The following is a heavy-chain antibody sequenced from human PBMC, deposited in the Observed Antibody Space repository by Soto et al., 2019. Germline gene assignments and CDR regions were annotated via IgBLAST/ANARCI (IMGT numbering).Heavy chain of an antibody. CDR1: GFTLSSYA. Sequence: GGSLRLSCSASGFTLSSYAMHWVRQAPGKGLEWVAVISYDGSNKYHADSVKGRFTISRGNSKNTLYLQMNSLRAEDTAVYYCARDRQGLYYGSGSRHYYYGMDVWGQGTTVTVSS. V-gene: IGHV3-30-3*01. D-gene: IGHD3-10*01. CDR3: ARDRQGLYYGSGSRHYYYGMDV. J-gene: IGHJ6*02. CDR2: ISYDGSNK.